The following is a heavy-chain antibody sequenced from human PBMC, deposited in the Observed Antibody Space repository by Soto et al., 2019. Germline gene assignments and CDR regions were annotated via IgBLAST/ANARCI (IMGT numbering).Heavy chain of an antibody. CDR1: GFTFSNYA. CDR2: ISGSGDDT. Sequence: GGSLRLSCAGSGFTFSNYAMNWVRLAPGKGLEWVSGISGSGDDTDYADSVKGRFTVSRDNSKNAVFLQMNSLRTGDTAIYYCAKEGDIILGRGVYLTPPINYWGPGTVVTLSS. J-gene: IGHJ4*02. V-gene: IGHV3-23*01. CDR3: AKEGDIILGRGVYLTPPINY. D-gene: IGHD3-10*01.